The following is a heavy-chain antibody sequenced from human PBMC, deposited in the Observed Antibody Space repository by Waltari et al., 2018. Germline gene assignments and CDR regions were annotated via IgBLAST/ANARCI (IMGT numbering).Heavy chain of an antibody. V-gene: IGHV4-4*07. Sequence: QVQLQESGPGLVKPSETLSLTCTVPGGSISSYYRSWLWPPAGKGLEWIGRIYTSGSTNYNPSLKSRVTMSVDTSKNQFSLKLSSVTAADTAVYYCARGVRGYSYGYNGAFDIWGQGTMVTVSS. CDR2: IYTSGST. CDR1: GGSISSYY. D-gene: IGHD5-18*01. CDR3: ARGVRGYSYGYNGAFDI. J-gene: IGHJ3*02.